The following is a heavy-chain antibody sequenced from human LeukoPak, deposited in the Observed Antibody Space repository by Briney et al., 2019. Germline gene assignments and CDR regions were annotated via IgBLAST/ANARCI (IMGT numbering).Heavy chain of an antibody. CDR3: ASERPGYFDWLSSIYYMDV. J-gene: IGHJ6*03. V-gene: IGHV4-39*01. Sequence: SETLSLTCTVSGGSISSGSYYWGWIRQPPGKGLEWIGSIYYSGSTYYNPSLKSRVTISVDTSKNQFSLKLSSVTAADTAVYYCASERPGYFDWLSSIYYMDVWGKGTTVTISS. CDR2: IYYSGST. CDR1: GGSISSGSYY. D-gene: IGHD3-9*01.